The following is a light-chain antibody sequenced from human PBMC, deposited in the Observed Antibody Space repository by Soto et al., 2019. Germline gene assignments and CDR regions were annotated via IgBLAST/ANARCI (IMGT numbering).Light chain of an antibody. CDR3: QQYSAYWT. CDR2: KAS. Sequence: DIQLTQSPSTLSASVGDRVTITCRASQTVSNWLAWFQQKPGKAPKLLIHKASSLGSGVPSRFSGSGSGTEFTLTISSLQPEDFATYFWQQYSAYWTFGQGTKVEIK. V-gene: IGKV1-5*03. J-gene: IGKJ1*01. CDR1: QTVSNW.